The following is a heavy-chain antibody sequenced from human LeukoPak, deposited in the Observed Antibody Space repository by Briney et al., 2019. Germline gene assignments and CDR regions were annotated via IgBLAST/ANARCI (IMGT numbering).Heavy chain of an antibody. V-gene: IGHV4-30-4*01. CDR3: ARGMVYANWFDP. D-gene: IGHD2-8*01. Sequence: SSETLSLTCTVSGGSISSGDYYWSWIRQPPGKGLEWIGYIYYSGSTHYNPSLKSRVTISVDTSKNQFSLKLSSVTAADTAVYYCARGMVYANWFDPWGQGTLVTVSS. CDR1: GGSISSGDYY. J-gene: IGHJ5*02. CDR2: IYYSGST.